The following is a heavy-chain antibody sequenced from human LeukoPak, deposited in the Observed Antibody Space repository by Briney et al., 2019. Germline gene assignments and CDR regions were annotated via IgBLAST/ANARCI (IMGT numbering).Heavy chain of an antibody. J-gene: IGHJ4*02. D-gene: IGHD3-22*01. CDR2: IYYSGST. V-gene: IGHV4-59*01. CDR1: GGSISSYY. Sequence: SETLSLTCTVPGGSISSYYWSWIRQPPGKGLEWIGYIYYSGSTNYNPSLKSRVTISVDTSKNQFSLKLSSVTAADTAVYYCARDRVGGYYTYYFDYWGQGTLVTVSS. CDR3: ARDRVGGYYTYYFDY.